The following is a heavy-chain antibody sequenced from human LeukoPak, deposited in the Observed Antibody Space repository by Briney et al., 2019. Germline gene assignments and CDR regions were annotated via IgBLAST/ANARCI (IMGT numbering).Heavy chain of an antibody. J-gene: IGHJ5*02. CDR1: GGSISSSSYY. D-gene: IGHD4-23*01. Sequence: SETLSLTCTVSGGSISSSSYYWGWIRQPPGKGLEWIGSIYYSGSTYYNPSLKSRVTISVDTSKNQFSLKLSSVTAADPAVYYCARPEVVTSWFDPWGQGTLVTVSS. CDR2: IYYSGST. CDR3: ARPEVVTSWFDP. V-gene: IGHV4-39*01.